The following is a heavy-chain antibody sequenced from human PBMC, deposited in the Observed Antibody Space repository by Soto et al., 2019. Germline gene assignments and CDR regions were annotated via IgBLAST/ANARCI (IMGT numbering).Heavy chain of an antibody. V-gene: IGHV3-30*18. Sequence: PGGSLRLSCAASGFTFSSYGMHWVRQAPGKGLEWVAVISYDGSNKYYADSVKGRFTISRDNSKNTLYLQMNSLRAEDTAVYYCAKSSTLEWELPHWGQGTLVTVSS. CDR1: GFTFSSYG. J-gene: IGHJ4*02. CDR3: AKSSTLEWELPH. D-gene: IGHD1-26*01. CDR2: ISYDGSNK.